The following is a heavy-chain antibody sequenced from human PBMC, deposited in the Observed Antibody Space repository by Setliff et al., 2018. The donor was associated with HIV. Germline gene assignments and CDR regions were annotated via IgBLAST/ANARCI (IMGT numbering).Heavy chain of an antibody. CDR2: FDPQDGET. CDR1: GFTLSEVS. V-gene: IGHV1-24*01. CDR3: AIVRRIITFGGLVGLVQSLYYFHC. Sequence: ASVKVSCKVSGFTLSEVSIHWVRQAPGKGLEWMGYFDPQDGETVYAQKFQGRVSMTEDTSTDTASMELRGLRFDDTAVYYCAIVRRIITFGGLVGLVQSLYYFHCWGHGTLVTVSS. D-gene: IGHD3-16*02. J-gene: IGHJ4*01.